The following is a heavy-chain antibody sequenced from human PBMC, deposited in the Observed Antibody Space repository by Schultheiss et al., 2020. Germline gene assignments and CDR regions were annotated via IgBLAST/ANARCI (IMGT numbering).Heavy chain of an antibody. J-gene: IGHJ4*02. Sequence: GGSLRLSCSASGFTFRNYAMHWVRQAPGKGLQFVSTISENGDSTYYSDSVKGRFTISRDNSKNTFYLQMISLRSEDTAVYFCVKGPLVRGVIRYFDYWGQGTLVTVSS. CDR2: ISENGDST. CDR1: GFTFRNYA. D-gene: IGHD3-10*01. CDR3: VKGPLVRGVIRYFDY. V-gene: IGHV3-64D*09.